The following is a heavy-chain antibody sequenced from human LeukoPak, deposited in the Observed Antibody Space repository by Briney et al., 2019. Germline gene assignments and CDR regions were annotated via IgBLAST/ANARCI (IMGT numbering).Heavy chain of an antibody. J-gene: IGHJ6*03. V-gene: IGHV3-7*01. Sequence: GGSMRLACAASRFSLSTYWMSWVRHAPGKGLEWVANIKQDGSDRYYVESVKGRFTISRDNAKNSVYLQMNSLRAEDTAVYYCAREASSPVSNYYYYMDVWGKGTTVTVSS. CDR3: AREASSPVSNYYYYMDV. CDR1: RFSLSTYW. D-gene: IGHD6-6*01. CDR2: IKQDGSDR.